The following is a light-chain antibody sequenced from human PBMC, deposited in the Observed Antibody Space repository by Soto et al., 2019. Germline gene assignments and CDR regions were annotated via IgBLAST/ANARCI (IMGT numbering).Light chain of an antibody. J-gene: IGLJ2*01. CDR2: GNS. Sequence: QSVLTQPPSVSGAPGQRVTISCTGSSSNIGAGYDVHWYQQLPGTAPKLLIYGNSNRPSGVPDRFSGSKSGTSASLAITGLQSEDEADYYCQSSDSSLSGRAVFGGGTKVTVL. CDR3: QSSDSSLSGRAV. CDR1: SSNIGAGYD. V-gene: IGLV1-40*01.